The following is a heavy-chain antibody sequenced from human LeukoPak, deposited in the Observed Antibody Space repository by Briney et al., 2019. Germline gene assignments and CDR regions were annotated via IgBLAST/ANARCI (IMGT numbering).Heavy chain of an antibody. D-gene: IGHD3-22*01. CDR1: GFTFTSST. Sequence: GGSLRLSCAASGFTFTSSTMIWVRQAPGKGLEWVSYISGSSSAIYYADSVKGRFTISRDNAKTSLYLQVNSLGDEDTAVYYCARVRGGYYVDYWGQGTLVTVSS. CDR3: ARVRGGYYVDY. CDR2: ISGSSSAI. V-gene: IGHV3-48*02. J-gene: IGHJ4*02.